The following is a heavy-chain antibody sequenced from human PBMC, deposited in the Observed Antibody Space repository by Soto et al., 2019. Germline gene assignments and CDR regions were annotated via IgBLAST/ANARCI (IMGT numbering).Heavy chain of an antibody. CDR3: AKATATGGGAFDL. CDR2: ILVGGST. Sequence: GGSLRLSCAASGFTCRSYDMSWVRQAPGKGLEWVSTILVGGSTHYPDSVKGRFTISRDNSKNTVFLQMNSLTAGDTAVYYCAKATATGGGAFDLCGQGTMATVSS. V-gene: IGHV3-23*01. CDR1: GFTCRSYD. J-gene: IGHJ3*01. D-gene: IGHD2-8*02.